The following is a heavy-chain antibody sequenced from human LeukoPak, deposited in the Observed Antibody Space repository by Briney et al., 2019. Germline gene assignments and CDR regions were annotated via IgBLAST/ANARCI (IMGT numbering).Heavy chain of an antibody. Sequence: GASVKVSCKASGYTFTGYYMHWVRQPPGQGLEWMGWIHHNSGGTNYAQKFQGRVTMTRDTSINTPYMELSRLRSDDTAMYYCANGNYYDKGSNWFDPWGQGALVTVSS. D-gene: IGHD3-22*01. CDR2: IHHNSGGT. J-gene: IGHJ5*02. CDR3: ANGNYYDKGSNWFDP. CDR1: GYTFTGYY. V-gene: IGHV1-2*02.